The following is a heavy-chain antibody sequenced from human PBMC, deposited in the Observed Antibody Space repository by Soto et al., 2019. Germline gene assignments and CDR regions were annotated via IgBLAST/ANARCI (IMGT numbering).Heavy chain of an antibody. J-gene: IGHJ4*02. V-gene: IGHV1-69*12. Sequence: QVQLVQSGAEVKKPASSVKVSCKASGDTFTIFAISWVRQAPGQGLEWMGGIIPTIGTTNYAQRVQRRITITGDESTGTAYMELSSLKSEDTAVYYCARDLGSGYDPGDYWGQGTLVTVSS. CDR3: ARDLGSGYDPGDY. CDR1: GDTFTIFA. CDR2: IIPTIGTT. D-gene: IGHD5-12*01.